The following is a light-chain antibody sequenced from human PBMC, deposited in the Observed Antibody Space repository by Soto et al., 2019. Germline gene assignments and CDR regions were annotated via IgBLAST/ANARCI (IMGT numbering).Light chain of an antibody. Sequence: EIVLTQSPATLSLSPGERATLSCRASQSVSSSYLAWYQQKPGQAPRLLIYGASNRATGIPGRFSGSGSGTDFTLTISRLEPEDFAVYFCQQYGSAPLTFGGGTKVDIK. CDR3: QQYGSAPLT. CDR1: QSVSSSY. CDR2: GAS. V-gene: IGKV3-20*01. J-gene: IGKJ4*01.